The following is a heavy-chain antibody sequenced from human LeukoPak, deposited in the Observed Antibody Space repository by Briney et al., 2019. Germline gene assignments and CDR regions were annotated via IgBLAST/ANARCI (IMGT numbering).Heavy chain of an antibody. Sequence: GGSLRLSCAASGFTFSSYGMHWVRQAPGKGLEWVAVIWYDGSNKYYADSVKGRFTISRDNSKNTLYLQMNSLRGEDTAVYYCARDTGYGSGSPDYWGQGTLVTVSS. V-gene: IGHV3-33*01. D-gene: IGHD3-10*01. CDR1: GFTFSSYG. J-gene: IGHJ4*02. CDR3: ARDTGYGSGSPDY. CDR2: IWYDGSNK.